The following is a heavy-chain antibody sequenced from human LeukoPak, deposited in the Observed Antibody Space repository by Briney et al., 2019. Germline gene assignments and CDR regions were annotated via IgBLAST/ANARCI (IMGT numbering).Heavy chain of an antibody. CDR2: IYPGDSDT. D-gene: IGHD2/OR15-2a*01. Sequence: GESLKISCKASGYTLTSCWIGWVRQVPGKGLEWMGIIYPGDSDTRYSPSFQGQVTISADKSISTAYLQWTSLKASDTAMYYCTRLTKGSYFHGMDVWGQGTTVTVSS. V-gene: IGHV5-51*01. CDR3: TRLTKGSYFHGMDV. J-gene: IGHJ6*02. CDR1: GYTLTSCW.